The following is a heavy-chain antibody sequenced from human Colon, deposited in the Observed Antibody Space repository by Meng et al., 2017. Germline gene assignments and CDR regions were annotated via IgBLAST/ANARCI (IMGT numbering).Heavy chain of an antibody. CDR1: GSTLSSYA. Sequence: QVQPVQSGGEVKKPGASVKVSCKASGSTLSSYAVHWVRQAPGQRLEWMGWINLGNGNTKYSQNFQGRVTITRDTSASTAYMELSSLTSEDTAVYYCTSPIYWGQGTLVTVSS. V-gene: IGHV1-3*01. CDR2: INLGNGNT. J-gene: IGHJ4*02. D-gene: IGHD3-9*01. CDR3: TSPIY.